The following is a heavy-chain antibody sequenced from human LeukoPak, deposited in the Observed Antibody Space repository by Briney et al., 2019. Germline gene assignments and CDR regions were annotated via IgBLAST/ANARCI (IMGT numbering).Heavy chain of an antibody. J-gene: IGHJ4*02. CDR3: AKDERNWNYNLASQTYD. CDR2: ISGSGVST. D-gene: IGHD1-7*01. V-gene: IGHV3-23*01. CDR1: GFSFSSYA. Sequence: GGSLRLSCAASGFSFSSYAMSWVRQAPGKGLEWVSAISGSGVSTYYADSVKGRFTVSRDNSKNTLYLQMSSLRAEDTAVYYCAKDERNWNYNLASQTYDWGQGTLVTVSS.